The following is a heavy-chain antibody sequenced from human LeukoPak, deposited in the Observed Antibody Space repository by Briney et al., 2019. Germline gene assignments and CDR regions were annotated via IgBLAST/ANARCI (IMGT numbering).Heavy chain of an antibody. J-gene: IGHJ2*01. CDR3: AGAAVAVAGDYWYFDL. CDR1: GFTFSSYA. D-gene: IGHD6-19*01. CDR2: ISYDGSNK. Sequence: GGSLRLSCAASGFTFSSYAMHWVRQAPGKGLEWVAVISYDGSNKYYADSVKGRFTISRDNSKNTLYLQMNSLRAEDTAVYYCAGAAVAVAGDYWYFDLWGRGTLVTVSS. V-gene: IGHV3-30*04.